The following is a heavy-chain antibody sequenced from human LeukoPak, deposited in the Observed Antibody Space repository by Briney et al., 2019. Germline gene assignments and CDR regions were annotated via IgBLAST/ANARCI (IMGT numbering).Heavy chain of an antibody. CDR2: ISSSSSYT. Sequence: GGSLRLSCAASGFTFSDYYMSWIRQAPGKGLEWVSYISSSSSYTNYADSVKGRFTISRDNAKNSLYLQMNSLRAEDTAVYYCARGRVYDSNYFDYRGQGTLVTVSS. J-gene: IGHJ4*02. V-gene: IGHV3-11*06. CDR1: GFTFSDYY. CDR3: ARGRVYDSNYFDY. D-gene: IGHD3-3*01.